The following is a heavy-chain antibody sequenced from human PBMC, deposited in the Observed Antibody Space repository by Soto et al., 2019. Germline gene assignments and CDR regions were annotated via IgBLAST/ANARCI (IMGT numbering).Heavy chain of an antibody. V-gene: IGHV3-48*03. J-gene: IGHJ4*02. CDR2: ISSSGTTI. D-gene: IGHD6-13*01. Sequence: MDWVRQAPGKGLEWVSYISSSGTTIYYTDSVKGRFTISRDNAKKSLYLQMNSLRAEDTAVYYCVRFGGAAAGPGDYWGQGTLVTVSS. CDR3: VRFGGAAAGPGDY.